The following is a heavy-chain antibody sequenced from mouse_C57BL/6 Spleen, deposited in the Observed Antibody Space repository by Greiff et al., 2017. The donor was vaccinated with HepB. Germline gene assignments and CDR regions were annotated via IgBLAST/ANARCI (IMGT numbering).Heavy chain of an antibody. CDR2: ISSGSSTI. V-gene: IGHV5-17*01. CDR1: GFTFSDYG. CDR3: ATYYDYSFAY. D-gene: IGHD2-4*01. J-gene: IGHJ3*01. Sequence: EVQRVESGGGLVKPGGSLKLSCAASGFTFSDYGMHWVRQAPEKGLEWIAYISSGSSTIYYADTVKGRFTISRDNAKNTLFLQMTSLRSEDTAMYYCATYYDYSFAYWGQGTLVTVSA.